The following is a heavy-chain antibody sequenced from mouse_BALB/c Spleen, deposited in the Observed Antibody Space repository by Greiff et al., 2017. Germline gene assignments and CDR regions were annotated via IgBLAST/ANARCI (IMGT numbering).Heavy chain of an antibody. CDR1: GYTFTDYN. V-gene: IGHV1-18*01. J-gene: IGHJ2*01. Sequence: EVQLQESGPELVKPGASVKIPCKASGYTFTDYNMDWVKQSHGKSLEWIGDINPNNGGTIYNQKFKGKATLTVDKSSSTAYMELRSLTSEDTAVYYCARERTTEGYFDYWGQGTTLTVSS. CDR3: ARERTTEGYFDY. D-gene: IGHD1-1*01. CDR2: INPNNGGT.